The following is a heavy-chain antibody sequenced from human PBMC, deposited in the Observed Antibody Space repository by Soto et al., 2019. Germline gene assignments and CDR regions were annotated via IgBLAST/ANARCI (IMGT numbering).Heavy chain of an antibody. D-gene: IGHD2-21*01. V-gene: IGHV4-31*03. CDR2: IYYTGKT. CDR3: ARVFAGSFDY. J-gene: IGHJ4*02. CDR1: GGSLSSGGYC. Sequence: SETLSLTCTVSGGSLSSGGYCWSWLRQLPGKGLEWIGYIYYTGKTYYNPALKSRLAMSVDTSKNQFSLKLSSVTAADSALYYCARVFAGSFDYWGQGTLVTVSS.